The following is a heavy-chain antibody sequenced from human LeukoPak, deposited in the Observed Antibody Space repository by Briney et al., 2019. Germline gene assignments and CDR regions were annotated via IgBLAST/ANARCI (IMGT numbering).Heavy chain of an antibody. J-gene: IGHJ4*02. V-gene: IGHV1-2*02. CDR1: GYILTDYY. Sequence: ASVKVSCKTSGYILTDYYMHWVRQAPGQGLEWMGWINPNNDGTNYAQKFQGRVTMTRDTSIGTAYMEVSRLTSDDTAVYYCARGPAGQVWSFDYWGQGTLVTVSS. CDR2: INPNNDGT. CDR3: ARGPAGQVWSFDY. D-gene: IGHD3-10*01.